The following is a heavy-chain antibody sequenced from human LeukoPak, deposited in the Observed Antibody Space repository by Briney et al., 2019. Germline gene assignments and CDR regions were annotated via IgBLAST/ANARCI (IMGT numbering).Heavy chain of an antibody. CDR3: ARDYGGSSPFDY. V-gene: IGHV3-30*02. D-gene: IGHD4-23*01. Sequence: GGSLRLSCAASGFTFSSYGMHWVRQAPGKGLEWVAFIRYDGGNKYYADSVKGRFTISRDNAKNSLYLHMNSLRAEDTAVYYCARDYGGSSPFDYWGQGTLVTVSS. CDR1: GFTFSSYG. CDR2: IRYDGGNK. J-gene: IGHJ4*02.